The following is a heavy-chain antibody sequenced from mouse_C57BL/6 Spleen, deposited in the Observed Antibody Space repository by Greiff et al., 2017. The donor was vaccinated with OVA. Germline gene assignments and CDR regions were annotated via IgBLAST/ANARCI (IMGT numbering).Heavy chain of an antibody. V-gene: IGHV1-52*01. CDR2: IDPSDSET. CDR3: ARGGALRNYAMDY. Sequence: QVQLQQPGAELVRPGSSVKLSCKASGYTFTSYWMHWVKQRPIQGLEWIGNIDPSDSETHSNQKFKDKATLTVDKSSSTAYMQLSSLTSEDSAVYYCARGGALRNYAMDYWGQGTSVTVSS. CDR1: GYTFTSYW. D-gene: IGHD2-12*01. J-gene: IGHJ4*01.